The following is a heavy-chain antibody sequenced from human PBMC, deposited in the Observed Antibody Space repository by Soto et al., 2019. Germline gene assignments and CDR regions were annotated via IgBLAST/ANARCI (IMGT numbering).Heavy chain of an antibody. Sequence: GGSLRLSCAASGFTFSSYDMHWVRQATGKGLEWVSAIGTAGDTYYPGSVKGRFTISRENAKNSLYLQMNSLRAEDTAVYYCARDFWSEGQGHYYYHYVMDFWGQGTTVTVSS. D-gene: IGHD3-3*01. CDR3: ARDFWSEGQGHYYYHYVMDF. V-gene: IGHV3-13*01. J-gene: IGHJ6*02. CDR2: IGTAGDT. CDR1: GFTFSSYD.